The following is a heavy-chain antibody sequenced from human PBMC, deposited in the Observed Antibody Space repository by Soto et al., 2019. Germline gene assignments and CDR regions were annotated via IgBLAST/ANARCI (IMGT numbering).Heavy chain of an antibody. V-gene: IGHV1-69*01. CDR2: IIPIFGTA. D-gene: IGHD3-10*01. Sequence: QVQLVQSGAEVKKPGSSVKVSCKASGGTFSSYAISWVRQAPGQGLEWMGGIIPIFGTANYAQKCQGRVTITADESTSTAYMELRSLRSEDTAVYYCARGAQQPGSYYQGGDWFDPWGQGTLVTVSS. CDR3: ARGAQQPGSYYQGGDWFDP. CDR1: GGTFSSYA. J-gene: IGHJ5*02.